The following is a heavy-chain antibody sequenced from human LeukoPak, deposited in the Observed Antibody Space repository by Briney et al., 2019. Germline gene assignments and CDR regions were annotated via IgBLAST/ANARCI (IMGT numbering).Heavy chain of an antibody. V-gene: IGHV3-48*01. CDR1: GFTFSTYN. Sequence: GGSLRLSCAASGFTFSTYNMNWVRQAPGKGLEWVSYISSSSSTIYYADSVKGRFTISRDNAKNSLYLQMNSLRAEDTAVYYCARGPLDSSGPQVGDYWGQGTLVTVSS. D-gene: IGHD3-22*01. CDR2: ISSSSSTI. CDR3: ARGPLDSSGPQVGDY. J-gene: IGHJ4*02.